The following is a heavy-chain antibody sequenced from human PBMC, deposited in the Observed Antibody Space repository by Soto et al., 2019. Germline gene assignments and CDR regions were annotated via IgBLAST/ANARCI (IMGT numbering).Heavy chain of an antibody. V-gene: IGHV3-30*18. D-gene: IGHD3-16*02. CDR1: GFTFSYYA. J-gene: IGHJ4*02. CDR3: AKGLGELSPESYDS. Sequence: QVQLVESGGGVVQPGRSLRLSCAASGFTFSYYAMHWVRQAPGKGLEWVAVISYDGSDKYYADSVKGRFTISRDNSRNTLNLQMNSLRADDTAVYYCAKGLGELSPESYDSWGQGTLITVSS. CDR2: ISYDGSDK.